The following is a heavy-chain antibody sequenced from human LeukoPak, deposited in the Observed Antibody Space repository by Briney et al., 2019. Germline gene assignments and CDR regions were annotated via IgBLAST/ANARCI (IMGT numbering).Heavy chain of an antibody. D-gene: IGHD4-17*01. Sequence: SETLSLTCTVSGGSISSYYWSWIRQPPGKGLEWIGEINHSGSTNYNPSLKSRVTISVDTSKNQFSLKLSSVTAADTAVYYCARAAMTTVANTNFDYWGQGTLVTVSS. V-gene: IGHV4-34*01. J-gene: IGHJ4*02. CDR2: INHSGST. CDR1: GGSISSYY. CDR3: ARAAMTTVANTNFDY.